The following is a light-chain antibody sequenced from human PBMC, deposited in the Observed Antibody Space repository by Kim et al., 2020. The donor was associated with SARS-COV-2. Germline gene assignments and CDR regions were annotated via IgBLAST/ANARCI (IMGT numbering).Light chain of an antibody. CDR3: NSRESGVNHVV. CDR1: SRRRFC. V-gene: IGLV3-19*01. J-gene: IGLJ3*02. Sequence: LGQTIKITYQGDSRRRFCTSWSQQKPRQAPVLGIYEKNNRTYGVPDRISGSSSGNTASLTNPWAQAEDEAGDFCNSRESGVNHVVFGGGTQLTVL. CDR2: EKN.